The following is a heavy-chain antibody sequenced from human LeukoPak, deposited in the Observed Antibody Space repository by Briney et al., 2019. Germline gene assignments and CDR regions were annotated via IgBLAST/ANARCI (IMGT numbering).Heavy chain of an antibody. J-gene: IGHJ4*02. D-gene: IGHD4-17*01. V-gene: IGHV3-21*01. CDR1: GXTFSSYS. CDR3: ARSYGDYVDY. Sequence: GGSLRLSCAASGXTFSSYSMNWVRQAPGKGLEWVFSLSSSSSYIYYEDSVKGRFTISRDNAKNSLYLQMYSPRAEDTAVYYCARSYGDYVDYWGQGNLVTVSS. CDR2: LSSSSSYI.